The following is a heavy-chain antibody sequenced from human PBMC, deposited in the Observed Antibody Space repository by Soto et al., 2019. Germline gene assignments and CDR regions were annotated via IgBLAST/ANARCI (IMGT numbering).Heavy chain of an antibody. Sequence: SETLSLTXTVSGGPISSGDYYWSWIRQPPGEGLEWIGYIYYSGSTYYNPSLKSRITISVDTSKNQFSLKLSSVTAADTAVYYCARLTGTKRSFDYWGQGTLVTVSS. J-gene: IGHJ4*02. D-gene: IGHD1-7*01. CDR2: IYYSGST. V-gene: IGHV4-30-4*01. CDR3: ARLTGTKRSFDY. CDR1: GGPISSGDYY.